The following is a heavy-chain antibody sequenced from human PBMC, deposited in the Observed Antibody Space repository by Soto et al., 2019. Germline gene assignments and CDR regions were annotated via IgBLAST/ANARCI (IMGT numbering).Heavy chain of an antibody. CDR1: GGSISNTIYF. D-gene: IGHD3-9*01. CDR2: IFPTGSS. J-gene: IGHJ4*02. V-gene: IGHV4-39*02. CDR3: ASRYYHLSAGYRHYESFDFDN. Sequence: SPTLSLTCAVSGGSISNTIYFWRWIRQPLGKGLELVGNIFPTGSSTFNPSLKGRITISFNTSKNHFSLRLYSMTASDTAVSFCASRYYHLSAGYRHYESFDFDNCAPVAVVTLTS.